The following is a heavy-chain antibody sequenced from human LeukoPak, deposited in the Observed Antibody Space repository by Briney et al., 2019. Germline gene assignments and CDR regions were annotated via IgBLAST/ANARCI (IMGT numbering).Heavy chain of an antibody. CDR1: GGSISSSYY. D-gene: IGHD3-10*01. J-gene: IGHJ4*02. Sequence: SETLPLTCTVSGGSISSSYYWGWIRQPPGKGLEWIGNIYYSGSTYYNPSLKSRVTISVDTSKNQFSLKLSSVTAADTAVYYCARSYGSGSYNYWGQGTLVTVSS. CDR3: ARSYGSGSYNY. CDR2: IYYSGST. V-gene: IGHV4-39*07.